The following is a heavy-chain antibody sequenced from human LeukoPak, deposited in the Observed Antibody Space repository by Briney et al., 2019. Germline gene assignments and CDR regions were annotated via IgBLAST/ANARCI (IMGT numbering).Heavy chain of an antibody. V-gene: IGHV3-49*04. CDR2: IRSKTYGGTT. J-gene: IGHJ4*02. D-gene: IGHD6-19*01. Sequence: GGSLTLSCRASGFSVGDYAMSWVRQAPGKGLEWVGFIRSKTYGGTTEYAASVKGRFTISRDDSKSIAYLQMNSLKTEDTAVYYCTASSGWYYFDYWGQGTLVTVSS. CDR3: TASSGWYYFDY. CDR1: GFSVGDYA.